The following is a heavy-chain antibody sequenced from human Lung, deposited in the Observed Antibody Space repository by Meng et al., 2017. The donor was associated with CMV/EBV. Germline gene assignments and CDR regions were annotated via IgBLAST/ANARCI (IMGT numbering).Heavy chain of an antibody. J-gene: IGHJ4*02. D-gene: IGHD1-14*01. V-gene: IGHV4-39*01. Sequence: QLHLQESGPGLVKPSESLPLTCTVSGGSISSSSSYWAWIRQPPGEGLEWIGSVVYSGTTYYTSSLKSRVSISVDTSKNQFSLKLSSVTAADTAVYYCARHHHSPTFDYWGQGTLVTVSS. CDR1: GGSISSSSSY. CDR2: VVYSGTT. CDR3: ARHHHSPTFDY.